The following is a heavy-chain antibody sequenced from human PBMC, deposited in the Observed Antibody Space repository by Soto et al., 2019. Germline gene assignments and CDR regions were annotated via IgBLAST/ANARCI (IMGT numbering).Heavy chain of an antibody. Sequence: QVQLVESGGGVVQPGRSLRLSCAASGFTFSSYAMHWVRQAPGKGLEWVAVISYDGSNKYYADSVKGRFTISRDNSKNTLYLQMNSLRAEDTAVYYCARDRVVVAATPGGPLCYWGQGTLVTVSS. CDR2: ISYDGSNK. CDR3: ARDRVVVAATPGGPLCY. D-gene: IGHD2-15*01. V-gene: IGHV3-30-3*01. J-gene: IGHJ4*02. CDR1: GFTFSSYA.